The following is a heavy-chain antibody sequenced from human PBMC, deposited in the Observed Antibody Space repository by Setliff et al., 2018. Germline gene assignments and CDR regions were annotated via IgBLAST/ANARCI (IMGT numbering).Heavy chain of an antibody. CDR1: GGSISSHY. CDR2: IYYSGST. J-gene: IGHJ4*02. V-gene: IGHV4-59*11. D-gene: IGHD6-13*01. CDR3: ARDRAAASSFDY. Sequence: SETLSLTCTVSGGSISSHYWGWIRQPPGKGLEWIGSIYYSGSTNYNPSLKSRVTISVDTSKNQVSLKLTSVTAADTAVYYCARDRAAASSFDYWGQGTLVTVSS.